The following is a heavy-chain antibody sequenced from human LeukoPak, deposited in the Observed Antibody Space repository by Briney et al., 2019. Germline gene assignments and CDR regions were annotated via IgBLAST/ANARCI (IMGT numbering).Heavy chain of an antibody. CDR3: ARFRANDDY. J-gene: IGHJ4*02. CDR1: GYTFTSYY. V-gene: IGHV1-46*01. CDR2: INPSGGST. D-gene: IGHD3-10*01. Sequence: ASVKVSCTASGYTFTSYYMHWVRQAPEQGLEWMGIINPSGGSTSYAQKFQGRVTMTRDTSTSTAYMELSRLGSDDTAVYYCARFRANDDYWGQGTLVTVSS.